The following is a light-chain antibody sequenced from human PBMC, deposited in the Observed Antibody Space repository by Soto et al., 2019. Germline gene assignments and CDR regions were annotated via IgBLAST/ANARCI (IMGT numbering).Light chain of an antibody. Sequence: QSVLTQPPSASGTPGQRVTISCSGSSSNIGSNTVNWYQQLPGTAPKLLIYSNNQRPSGVPDRFSGSKSGTSASLAISGLQSEDYADDSCAAWDYTLYVYVVVTG. CDR3: AAWDYTLYVYV. CDR1: SSNIGSNT. J-gene: IGLJ1*01. V-gene: IGLV1-44*01. CDR2: SNN.